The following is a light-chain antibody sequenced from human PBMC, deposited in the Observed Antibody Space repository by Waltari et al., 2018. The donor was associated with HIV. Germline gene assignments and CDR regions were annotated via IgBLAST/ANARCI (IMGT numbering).Light chain of an antibody. CDR3: QQYGSSPQT. V-gene: IGKV3-20*01. CDR2: GAS. CDR1: QSVGSTY. Sequence: IVLTQSPGTLSLSPGDRAPLSCRASQSVGSTYLAWYQQKSGQPPRLLIYGASSRATGIPDRSSGSGSGTDFTLTISRLEPEDFAVYYCQQYGSSPQTFGQGTKVDI. J-gene: IGKJ1*01.